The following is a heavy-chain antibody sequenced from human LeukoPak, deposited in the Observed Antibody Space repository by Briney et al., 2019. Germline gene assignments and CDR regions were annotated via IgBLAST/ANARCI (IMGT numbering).Heavy chain of an antibody. J-gene: IGHJ4*02. V-gene: IGHV1-46*01. CDR3: ARVFYYESSGYYYDY. CDR2: INSSSGIT. CDR1: GYTFTSYY. D-gene: IGHD3-22*01. Sequence: ASVKVSCKASGYTFTSYYMHWVRQAPGQGLEWMGIINSSSGITNYAQKFQGRVTMTRDTSTSTVYMELSSLRSEDTAVYYCARVFYYESSGYYYDYWGQGSLVTVSS.